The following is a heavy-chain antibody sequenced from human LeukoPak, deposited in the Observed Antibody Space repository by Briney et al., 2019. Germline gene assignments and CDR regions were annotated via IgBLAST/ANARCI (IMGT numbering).Heavy chain of an antibody. CDR3: TREGVYAPDGSGYHRDAFDI. D-gene: IGHD3-22*01. CDR1: GGSFSNYV. Sequence: GASVKVSCKASGGSFSNYVITWVRQAPGQGLEWMGRITPVLGVSNFAQKFQGRVTITADKSTNTAHMELSRLESGDTAVYYCTREGVYAPDGSGYHRDAFDIWGQGTVVIVSS. CDR2: ITPVLGVS. J-gene: IGHJ3*02. V-gene: IGHV1-69*04.